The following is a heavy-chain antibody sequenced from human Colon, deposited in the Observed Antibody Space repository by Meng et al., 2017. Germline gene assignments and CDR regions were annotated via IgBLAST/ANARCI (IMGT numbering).Heavy chain of an antibody. V-gene: IGHV4-59*01. J-gene: IGHJ4*02. CDR3: AKYDRPPYCFEY. Sequence: QGQLQESGPGLVKPSETLSLTCTVSGDSISGNYWSWIRQSPGRGLEWIAYIYYTGSTNYNPSFKSRATISVDTSKNQFSLNLASVTAADTAVYYCAKYDRPPYCFEYWGQGTLVTVSS. D-gene: IGHD2-15*01. CDR2: IYYTGST. CDR1: GDSISGNY.